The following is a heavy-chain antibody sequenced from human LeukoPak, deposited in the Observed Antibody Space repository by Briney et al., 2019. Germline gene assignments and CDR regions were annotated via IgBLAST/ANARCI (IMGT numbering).Heavy chain of an antibody. CDR2: FDPEDGET. CDR3: ATVLTTVTRFDY. V-gene: IGHV1-24*01. Sequence: ASVKVSCKVSGYILTELSMHWVRQAPGKGPEWMGGFDPEDGETIYAQKFQGRVTMTEDTSTDTAYTELSSLRSEDTAVYYCATVLTTVTRFDYWGQGTLVTVSS. CDR1: GYILTELS. J-gene: IGHJ4*02. D-gene: IGHD4-17*01.